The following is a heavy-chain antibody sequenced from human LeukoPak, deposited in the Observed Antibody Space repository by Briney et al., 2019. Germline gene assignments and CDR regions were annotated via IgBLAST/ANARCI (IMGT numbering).Heavy chain of an antibody. D-gene: IGHD6-6*01. CDR3: ARNDLYSSSHHYDY. J-gene: IGHJ4*02. CDR2: IYYSRRT. Sequence: SETLSLTCTVSGGSISSGGYYWSWIRKHPGEGLEWFGYIYYSRRTYYNTSLKSRVTISVDTSKNQFSLKLSSVTAADTAVYYFARNDLYSSSHHYDYWGQGTLVTVSS. CDR1: GGSISSGGYY. V-gene: IGHV4-31*03.